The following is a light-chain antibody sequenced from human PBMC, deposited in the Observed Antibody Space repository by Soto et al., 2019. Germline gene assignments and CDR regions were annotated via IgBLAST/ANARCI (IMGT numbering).Light chain of an antibody. CDR2: GNT. V-gene: IGLV1-40*01. CDR1: SSNIGAVYN. CDR3: QSYDSTLSSYV. Sequence: QSVLTQPPSVSGAPGQRVTISCTGSSSNIGAVYNVHWYQLLPGTAPKLLIYGNTNRPSGVPDRFSGSKSGTSASLAITDLQADDEADYYCQSYDSTLSSYVFGAGTKRTVL. J-gene: IGLJ1*01.